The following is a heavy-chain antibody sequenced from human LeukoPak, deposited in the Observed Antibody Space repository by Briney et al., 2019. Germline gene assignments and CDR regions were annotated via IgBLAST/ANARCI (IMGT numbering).Heavy chain of an antibody. V-gene: IGHV4-4*07. J-gene: IGHJ4*02. Sequence: SETLSFTCTVSGGSISSYFWSWIRQPAGKGLEWIGRIYATGITNYNPSLKSRVTMSVDTSKNQFSLKLNSVTAADTAVYYCARETTGTERHFDYWGQGTLVTVSS. CDR2: IYATGIT. CDR1: GGSISSYF. D-gene: IGHD1-1*01. CDR3: ARETTGTERHFDY.